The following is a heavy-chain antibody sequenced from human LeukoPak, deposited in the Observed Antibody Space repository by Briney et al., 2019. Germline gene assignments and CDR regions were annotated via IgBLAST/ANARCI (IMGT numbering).Heavy chain of an antibody. D-gene: IGHD1-7*01. CDR1: GFTFSSSW. J-gene: IGHJ4*02. Sequence: GGSLRLSCVASGFTFSSSWMSWVRRAPGKGLEWVANIKQDGTEEYYVDSVRGRFSISKDNAKNSLYLQMNSLRAEDTAVYYCAKDRSWNYYFDYWGQGTLVTVSS. V-gene: IGHV3-7*03. CDR2: IKQDGTEE. CDR3: AKDRSWNYYFDY.